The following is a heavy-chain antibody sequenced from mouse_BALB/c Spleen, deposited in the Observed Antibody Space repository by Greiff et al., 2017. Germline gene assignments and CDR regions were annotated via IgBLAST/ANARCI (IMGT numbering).Heavy chain of an antibody. D-gene: IGHD2-2*01. CDR2: IWGDGNT. CDR3: AREGIYYGYDGAMDY. J-gene: IGHJ4*01. CDR1: GFSLTGYG. V-gene: IGHV2-6-7*01. Sequence: VKLVESGPGLVAPSQSLSITCTVSGFSLTGYGVNWVRQPPGKGLEWLGMIWGDGNTDYNSALKSRLSISKDNSKSQVFLKMNSLQTDDTARYYCAREGIYYGYDGAMDYWGQGTSVTVSS.